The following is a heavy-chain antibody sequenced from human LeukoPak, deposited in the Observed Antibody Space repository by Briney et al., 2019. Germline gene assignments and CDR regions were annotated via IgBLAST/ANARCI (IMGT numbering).Heavy chain of an antibody. J-gene: IGHJ4*02. V-gene: IGHV1-2*02. CDR3: ARGRAYSSSWARY. D-gene: IGHD6-13*01. Sequence: GASVKVSCKASGYTFTGYYMHWVRQAPGQGLEWMGWINPNSGGTNYAQKFQGRVTMTRNTSISTAYMELSSLRSEDTAVYYCARGRAYSSSWARYWGQGTLVTVSS. CDR1: GYTFTGYY. CDR2: INPNSGGT.